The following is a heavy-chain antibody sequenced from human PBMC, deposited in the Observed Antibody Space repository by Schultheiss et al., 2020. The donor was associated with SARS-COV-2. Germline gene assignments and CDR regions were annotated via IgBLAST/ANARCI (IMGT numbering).Heavy chain of an antibody. J-gene: IGHJ6*02. D-gene: IGHD6-13*01. CDR1: GYTFTGYY. CDR2: ISSYNGNT. CDR3: ATGPALIAAAGSWSV. Sequence: ASVKVSCKASGYTFTGYYMHWVRQAPGQGLEWMGWISSYNGNTNYAQKLQGRVTMTTDTSTNAAYMELRSLRSEDTAVYYCATGPALIAAAGSWSVWGQGTTVTVSS. V-gene: IGHV1-18*04.